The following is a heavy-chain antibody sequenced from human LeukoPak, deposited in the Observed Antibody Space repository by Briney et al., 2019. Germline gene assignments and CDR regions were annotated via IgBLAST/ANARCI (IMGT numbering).Heavy chain of an antibody. V-gene: IGHV4-39*01. J-gene: IGHJ4*02. CDR3: ARLTVGEWSHQIY. CDR1: GGSISSSSYY. D-gene: IGHD1-26*01. Sequence: KASETLSLTCTVSGGSISSSSYYWGWIRQPPGKGLEWIGSIYYSGSTYYNPSLKSRVTISVDTSKNQFSLKLSSVTAADTAVYYCARLTVGEWSHQIYWGQGTLVTVSS. CDR2: IYYSGST.